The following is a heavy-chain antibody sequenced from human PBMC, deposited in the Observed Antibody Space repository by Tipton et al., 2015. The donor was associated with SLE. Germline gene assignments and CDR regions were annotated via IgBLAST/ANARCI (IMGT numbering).Heavy chain of an antibody. D-gene: IGHD1-26*01. CDR2: INHSGST. Sequence: TLSLTCAVYGGSFSGYYWSWIRQPPGKGLEWIGEINHSGSTNYNPSLESRVTISVDTSKNQFSLKLSSVTAADTAVYYRARGPRGELPPIEDYWGQGTLVTVSS. CDR1: GGSFSGYY. V-gene: IGHV4-34*01. CDR3: ARGPRGELPPIEDY. J-gene: IGHJ4*02.